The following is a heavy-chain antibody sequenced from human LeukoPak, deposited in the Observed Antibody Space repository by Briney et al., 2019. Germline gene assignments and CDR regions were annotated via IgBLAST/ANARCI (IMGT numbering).Heavy chain of an antibody. D-gene: IGHD3-3*01. V-gene: IGHV3-23*01. CDR2: ISGSGGST. CDR3: ARDFTIFGVVISNFDY. Sequence: GGSLRLSCAASGFTFSSYAMSWVRQAPGKGLEWVSAISGSGGSTYYADSVKGRFTISRDNAKNSLYLQMNSLRDEDTAVYYCARDFTIFGVVISNFDYWGQGTLVTVSS. J-gene: IGHJ4*02. CDR1: GFTFSSYA.